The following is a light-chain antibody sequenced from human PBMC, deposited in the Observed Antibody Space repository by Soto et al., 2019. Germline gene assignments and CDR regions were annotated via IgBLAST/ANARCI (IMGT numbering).Light chain of an antibody. J-gene: IGKJ1*01. Sequence: EIVMTQSPVTLSVSPGERAILSCRASQSVRTNLAWYQQKPGQAPRLLIYRASTRAAGVPDRFSGTGSGTEFTLTISRLQSEDFAVYVCHQYNNWPPWTVGRGTKVDI. CDR3: HQYNNWPPWT. CDR1: QSVRTN. V-gene: IGKV3-15*01. CDR2: RAS.